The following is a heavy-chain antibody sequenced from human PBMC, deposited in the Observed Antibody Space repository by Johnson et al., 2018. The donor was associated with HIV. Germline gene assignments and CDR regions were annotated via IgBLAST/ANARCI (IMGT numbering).Heavy chain of an antibody. V-gene: IGHV3-20*04. CDR3: ARGMYYYDTSGYLIRPRAFDI. CDR2: INWSGGGT. J-gene: IGHJ3*02. Sequence: EVQLVESGGGLVQPGGSLRLSCAASGFTFSSYAMSWVRQAPGKGLEWVSGINWSGGGTAYADSVKDRFTVSSDNAKNSLYLQMNSMRAEDTALYYCARGMYYYDTSGYLIRPRAFDIWGQGTVVTVSS. CDR1: GFTFSSYA. D-gene: IGHD3-22*01.